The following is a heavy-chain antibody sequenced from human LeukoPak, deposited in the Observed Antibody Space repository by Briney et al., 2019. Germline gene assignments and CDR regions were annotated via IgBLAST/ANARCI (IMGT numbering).Heavy chain of an antibody. Sequence: GGSLRLSCAASGFTFSSYSMNWVRQAPGKGLEWVSAISGSTYYADSVKGRFTISRDNSKNTLYLQMNSLRAEDTAVYYCAKDNPTGGGSDAFDIWGQGTMVTVSS. CDR2: ISGST. V-gene: IGHV3-23*01. J-gene: IGHJ3*02. D-gene: IGHD1-14*01. CDR3: AKDNPTGGGSDAFDI. CDR1: GFTFSSYS.